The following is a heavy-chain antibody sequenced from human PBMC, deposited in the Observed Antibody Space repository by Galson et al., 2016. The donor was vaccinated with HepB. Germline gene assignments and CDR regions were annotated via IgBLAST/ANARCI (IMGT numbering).Heavy chain of an antibody. J-gene: IGHJ6*02. CDR1: GGTFNSYA. CDR3: ASGPNWGWGYYYNMDV. Sequence: SVKVSCKASGGTFNSYAISWVRQAPGQGLEWMGGIIPIFGAASYAQKFHGRVTITADEATSTVYMELRRLKSEDTAVYFCASGPNWGWGYYYNMDVWGQGTTVTVSS. V-gene: IGHV1-69*13. D-gene: IGHD7-27*01. CDR2: IIPIFGAA.